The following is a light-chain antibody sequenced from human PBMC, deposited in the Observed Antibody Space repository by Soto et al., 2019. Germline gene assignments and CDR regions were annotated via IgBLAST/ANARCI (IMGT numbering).Light chain of an antibody. V-gene: IGLV1-51*01. J-gene: IGLJ1*01. Sequence: QSVRRPPPSASPAPGQKVTFSCSGSSSNIGGNSVSWYQPLAGTAPKLLIYDDNTRPSGIPDRFSGSKSGTSATLGITGFQTGDGADYYCGSCDSSLSDYVFGTETKITAL. CDR1: SSNIGGNS. CDR3: GSCDSSLSDYV. CDR2: DDN.